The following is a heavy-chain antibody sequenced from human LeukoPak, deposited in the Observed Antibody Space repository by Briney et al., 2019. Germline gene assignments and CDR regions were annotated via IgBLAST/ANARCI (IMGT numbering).Heavy chain of an antibody. Sequence: GASVKVSCXASGYTFSSYGISWVRQAPGQGLEWMGWISANNGNTYYAKKLHGRVTMTTDTSTTTAYMELGSLRSDDTAVYYCARDGFYYDSNIDYWGQGTLVTVSS. D-gene: IGHD3-22*01. CDR1: GYTFSSYG. CDR3: ARDGFYYDSNIDY. J-gene: IGHJ4*02. V-gene: IGHV1-18*01. CDR2: ISANNGNT.